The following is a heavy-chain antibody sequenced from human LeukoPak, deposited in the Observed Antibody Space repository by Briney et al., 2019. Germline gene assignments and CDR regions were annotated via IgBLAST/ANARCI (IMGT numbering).Heavy chain of an antibody. J-gene: IGHJ4*02. Sequence: SETLSLTCTVSGGSISNYYWSWIRQPPGKGLEWIGYIYYSGSTNSNPSLKSRVTISVDTSKNQFSLKLSSVTAADTAVYYCARAGQFIAARPVSFDYWARGTLVIVSS. D-gene: IGHD6-6*01. V-gene: IGHV4-59*01. CDR2: IYYSGST. CDR3: ARAGQFIAARPVSFDY. CDR1: GGSISNYY.